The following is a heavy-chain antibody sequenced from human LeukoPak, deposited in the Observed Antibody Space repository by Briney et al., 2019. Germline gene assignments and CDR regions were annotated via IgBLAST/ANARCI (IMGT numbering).Heavy chain of an antibody. CDR3: AKYSGLEWLNTYYYYLYMDV. CDR2: ISGSGRNT. D-gene: IGHD3-3*01. CDR1: GFTLSSYA. J-gene: IGHJ6*03. V-gene: IGHV3-23*01. Sequence: PGGSVRLSCAASGFTLSSYAMSWVRQAPGKGLEWVSSISGSGRNTRYADSVKGRFTISRDNSENTLYLQLSSLRDEDTAVYYCAKYSGLEWLNTYYYYLYMDVWGKGTTVVVSS.